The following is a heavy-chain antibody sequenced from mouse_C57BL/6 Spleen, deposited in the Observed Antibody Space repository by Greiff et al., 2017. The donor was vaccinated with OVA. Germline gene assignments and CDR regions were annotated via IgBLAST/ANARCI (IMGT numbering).Heavy chain of an antibody. V-gene: IGHV3-6*01. J-gene: IGHJ1*03. D-gene: IGHD1-1*01. CDR1: GYSITSGYY. CDR3: AREDYGSSPYIDV. Sequence: VQLQESGPGLVKPSQSLSLTCSVTGYSITSGYYWNWIRQFPGNKLEWMGYISYDGSNNYNPSLKNRISITRDTSKNQFFLKLNSVTTEDTATYYCAREDYGSSPYIDVWGTGTTVTVSS. CDR2: ISYDGSN.